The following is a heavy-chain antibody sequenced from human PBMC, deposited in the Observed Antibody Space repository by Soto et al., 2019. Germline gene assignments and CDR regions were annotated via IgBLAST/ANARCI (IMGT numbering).Heavy chain of an antibody. CDR2: INPNSGGT. V-gene: IGHV1-2*04. J-gene: IGHJ6*02. CDR3: ARARTGILFGYYYYGMDV. D-gene: IGHD3-3*01. CDR1: GYTFTGYY. Sequence: ASVKVSCKASGYTFTGYYMHWVRQAPGQGLEWMGWINPNSGGTNYAQKFQGWVTMTRDTSISTAYMELSRLRSDDTALYYCARARTGILFGYYYYGMDVWGQGTTVTVSS.